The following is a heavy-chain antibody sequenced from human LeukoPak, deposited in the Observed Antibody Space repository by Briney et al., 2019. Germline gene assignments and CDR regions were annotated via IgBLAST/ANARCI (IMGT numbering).Heavy chain of an antibody. D-gene: IGHD3-10*01. CDR1: GFTFSSYA. CDR2: ISGSGSTI. V-gene: IGHV3-23*01. J-gene: IGHJ3*02. Sequence: GGSLRLSCAASGFTFSSYAMSWVRQAPGKGLEWVSAISGSGSTIYYADSVKGRFTISRDNAKNSLYLQMNSLRAEDTAVYYCAREGSGNGAFDIWGQGTMVTVSS. CDR3: AREGSGNGAFDI.